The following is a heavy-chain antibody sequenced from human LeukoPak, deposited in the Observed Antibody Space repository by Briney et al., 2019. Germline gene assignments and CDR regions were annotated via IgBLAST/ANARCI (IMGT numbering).Heavy chain of an antibody. CDR2: IYYSGST. Sequence: PSETLSLTCSISGGSISSDNWNWIRQPPGKGLEWIGYIYYSGSTYYNPSLKSRVTISVDTSKNQFSLKLSSVTTAGTAVHYCARRSWAARDAFVWGQGTTVTVSS. V-gene: IGHV4-59*01. CDR1: GGSISSDN. J-gene: IGHJ3*01. CDR3: ARRSWAARDAFV. D-gene: IGHD2-2*01.